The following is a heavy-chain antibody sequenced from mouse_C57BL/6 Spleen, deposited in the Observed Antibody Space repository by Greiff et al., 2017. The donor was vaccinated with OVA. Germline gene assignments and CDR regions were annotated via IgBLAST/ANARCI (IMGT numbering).Heavy chain of an antibody. CDR2: IDPSDSGT. D-gene: IGHD1-1*01. V-gene: IGHV1-52*01. Sequence: VQLQQPGAELVRPGSSVKLSCKASGYTFTSYWMHWVKQRPIQGLEWIGNIDPSDSGTHYNQKFKDKATLTVDKSSSTAYMQLSSLTSEDSAVYYCARRDYYGSSPLDYWGQGTTLTVSS. CDR1: GYTFTSYW. CDR3: ARRDYYGSSPLDY. J-gene: IGHJ2*01.